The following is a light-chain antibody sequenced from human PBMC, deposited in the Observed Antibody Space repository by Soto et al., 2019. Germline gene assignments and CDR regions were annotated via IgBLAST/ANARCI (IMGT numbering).Light chain of an antibody. V-gene: IGKV3-15*01. CDR1: QSVSSN. CDR2: GAS. CDR3: QQYNNWPLT. J-gene: IGKJ4*01. Sequence: EKVMTQSPATLSVSPGERVTLSCRASQSVSSNLAWYQQKPGQAPRLLIYGASTRATGIPARFTGSGSGTEFTLTISSLQSEDFAVYSCQQYNNWPLTFGGGTKVDIK.